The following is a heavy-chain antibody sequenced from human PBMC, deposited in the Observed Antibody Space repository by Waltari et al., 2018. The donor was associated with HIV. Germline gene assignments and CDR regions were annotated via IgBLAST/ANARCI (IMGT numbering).Heavy chain of an antibody. V-gene: IGHV2-70*15. J-gene: IGHJ6*02. CDR3: ARMIYYDSSGSHGYYYYGMDV. Sequence: QVTLRESGPALVKHTQTLTLPCTFSGFSLSTSGMCVSWIRQPPGKALEWIARIDWDDDKYYSTSLKTRLTISKDTSKNQVVLTMTNMDPVDTATYYCARMIYYDSSGSHGYYYYGMDVWGQGTTVTVSS. D-gene: IGHD3-22*01. CDR2: IDWDDDK. CDR1: GFSLSTSGMC.